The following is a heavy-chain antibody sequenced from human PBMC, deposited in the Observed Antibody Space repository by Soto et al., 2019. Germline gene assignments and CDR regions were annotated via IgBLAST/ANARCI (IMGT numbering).Heavy chain of an antibody. CDR2: ISFDGNNQ. J-gene: IGHJ4*02. V-gene: IGHV3-30-3*02. CDR1: GFNFRSFA. D-gene: IGHD3-22*01. Sequence: PGGSLRLSCAASGFNFRSFAMHWVRQAPGQGLEWVAVISFDGNNQYYADFVKGRFTISRDNSKTTLYLQMNSLRAEDTAVYFCAKNQDTSGYYSVGDWGRGTLVTVSS. CDR3: AKNQDTSGYYSVGD.